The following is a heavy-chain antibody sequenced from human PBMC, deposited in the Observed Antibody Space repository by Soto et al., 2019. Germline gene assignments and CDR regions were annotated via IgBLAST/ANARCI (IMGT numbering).Heavy chain of an antibody. V-gene: IGHV1-46*03. CDR3: ARDLPGGLPDY. D-gene: IGHD4-17*01. CDR2: INPSGGST. Sequence: QVQLVQSGAEVKKPGASVKVSCKAYGYTFTSYYMHWVRQAPGQGLEWMGIINPSGGSTSYAQKVQGRVTMTRDTSTSTVYMELSSLRSEDTAVYYCARDLPGGLPDYWGQGTLVTVSS. CDR1: GYTFTSYY. J-gene: IGHJ4*02.